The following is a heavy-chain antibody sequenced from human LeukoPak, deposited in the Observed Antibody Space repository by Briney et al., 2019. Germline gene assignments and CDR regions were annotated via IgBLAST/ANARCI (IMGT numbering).Heavy chain of an antibody. J-gene: IGHJ4*02. CDR2: ISSSSSHI. D-gene: IGHD1-14*01. CDR3: AREVTTGHYYFVY. Sequence: GGSLIFSCAASGFTFSTYSMNWVRQAPGKGLEWVSSISSSSSHIYYADSVKGRFTISRDNAKNSLYLQMNSLRAEDTAVYYCAREVTTGHYYFVYWGQGTLVTVSS. V-gene: IGHV3-21*01. CDR1: GFTFSTYS.